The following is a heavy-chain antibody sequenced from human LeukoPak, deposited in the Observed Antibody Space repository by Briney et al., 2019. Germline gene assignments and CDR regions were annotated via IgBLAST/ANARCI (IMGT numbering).Heavy chain of an antibody. Sequence: GGSLRLSCAASGFTVSSNYMSWVRQAPGKGLEWVSVIYSGGSTYYADSVKGRFTISRDNSKNTLYLQMNSLRAEDTAVYYCAXXXXXXGELSRYFDYWGQGTLVTVSS. D-gene: IGHD3-16*02. CDR2: IYSGGST. CDR3: AXXXXXXGELSRYFDY. J-gene: IGHJ4*02. CDR1: GFTVSSNY. V-gene: IGHV3-66*01.